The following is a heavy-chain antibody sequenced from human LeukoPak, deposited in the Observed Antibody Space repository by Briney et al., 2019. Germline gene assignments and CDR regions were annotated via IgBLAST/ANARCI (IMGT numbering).Heavy chain of an antibody. V-gene: IGHV3-23*01. CDR2: ISGSGGST. Sequence: PGGSLRLSCAASGFTFSSYAMSWVRQAPGKGLEWVSAISGSGGSTYYADSVKGRFTISRGNSKNTLYLQMNSLRAEDTAVYYCAKGPVDWLLHPFDYWGQGTLVTVSS. D-gene: IGHD3-9*01. J-gene: IGHJ4*02. CDR1: GFTFSSYA. CDR3: AKGPVDWLLHPFDY.